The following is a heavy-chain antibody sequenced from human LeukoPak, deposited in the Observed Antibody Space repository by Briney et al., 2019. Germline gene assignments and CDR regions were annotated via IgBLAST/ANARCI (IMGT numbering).Heavy chain of an antibody. V-gene: IGHV3-21*01. CDR2: IGTSSNNI. J-gene: IGHJ4*02. CDR3: ASGTVGNYALDY. D-gene: IGHD1-7*01. CDR1: GLTFSRYN. Sequence: GGSLRLSCAASGLTFSRYNMNWVRQAPGKGLEGVSSIGTSSNNIYYTDSVKGRFTISRDNAKNSLYLQVDSLRVEDTAVYFCASGTVGNYALDYWGQGTLVTVSS.